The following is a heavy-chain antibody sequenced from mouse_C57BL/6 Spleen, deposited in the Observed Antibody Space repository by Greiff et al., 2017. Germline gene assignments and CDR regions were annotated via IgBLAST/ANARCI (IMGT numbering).Heavy chain of an antibody. CDR2: IYPGDGDT. V-gene: IGHV1-82*01. CDR1: GYAFSSSW. Sequence: VQLQQSGPELVKPGASVKISCKASGYAFSSSWMNWVKQRPGKGLEWIGRIYPGDGDTNYTGKFKGKATLTADKSSSTAYMQLSSLTSEESAVYVCARYYGSSVFDYWGQGTTLTVSS. J-gene: IGHJ2*01. D-gene: IGHD1-1*01. CDR3: ARYYGSSVFDY.